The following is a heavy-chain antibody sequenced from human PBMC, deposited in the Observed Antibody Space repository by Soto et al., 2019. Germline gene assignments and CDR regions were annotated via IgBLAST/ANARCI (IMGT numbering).Heavy chain of an antibody. CDR3: VRETENLAKDFVC. CDR1: GFTFTRYS. D-gene: IGHD2-21*02. CDR2: ISSTTNYI. J-gene: IGHJ4*02. Sequence: PGGSLRLSCEASGFTFTRYSMNWVRQAPGKGLEWVSSISSTTNYIYYGDSMKGRFTISRNNAKNSLYLEMNSLRAEDTAVYYCVRETENLAKDFVCWGVGILVT. V-gene: IGHV3-21*06.